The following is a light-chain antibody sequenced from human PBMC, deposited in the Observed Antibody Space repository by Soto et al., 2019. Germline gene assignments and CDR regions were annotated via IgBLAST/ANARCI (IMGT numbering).Light chain of an antibody. V-gene: IGKV3-11*01. Sequence: EIVLTQSPATLSLSPGERATLSCRASQSVSSYLAWYQQKPGQAPRLLIYDASNRATGIPARFSGSGSGTDFTLTISSLAPDDFAVYYCHQRSNWPPWTFGQGTKVEIK. CDR3: HQRSNWPPWT. CDR2: DAS. CDR1: QSVSSY. J-gene: IGKJ1*01.